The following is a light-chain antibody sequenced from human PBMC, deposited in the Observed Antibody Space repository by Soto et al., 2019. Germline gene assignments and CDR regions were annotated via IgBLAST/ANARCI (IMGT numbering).Light chain of an antibody. CDR2: EVS. V-gene: IGLV2-8*01. J-gene: IGLJ1*01. CDR1: SSDVGAYNY. Sequence: QSALAQPPSASGSPGQSVTISCTGTSSDVGAYNYVSWYQQHPGKAPKVMIYEVSKRPSGVPDRFSDSKSGNTASLTVSGLQAEDEAEYYCSSYAGTNRVFGTGTKVTVL. CDR3: SSYAGTNRV.